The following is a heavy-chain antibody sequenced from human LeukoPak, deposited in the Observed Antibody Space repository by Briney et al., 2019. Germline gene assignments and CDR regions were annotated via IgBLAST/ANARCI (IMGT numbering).Heavy chain of an antibody. V-gene: IGHV3-23*01. J-gene: IGHJ6*04. CDR2: ISGSGGST. CDR3: AKDSNPMEQWLVRVSFDV. Sequence: PGGSPRVSCATSGFTFSSYAMSWVRQAPGKGLEWVSVISGSGGSTYYADSVKGRFTISRDNSKNTLFLQMNSLRAEDTAVYFCAKDSNPMEQWLVRVSFDVWVKGTMVTVSS. D-gene: IGHD6-19*01. CDR1: GFTFSSYA.